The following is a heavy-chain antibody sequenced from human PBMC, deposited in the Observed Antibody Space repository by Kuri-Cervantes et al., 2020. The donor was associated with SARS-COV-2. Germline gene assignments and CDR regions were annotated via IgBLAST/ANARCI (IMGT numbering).Heavy chain of an antibody. CDR2: IIPILAIA. J-gene: IGHJ6*02. CDR1: GGTFSNYA. CDR3: ARGLYCSSTSCYTYYCYGMDV. Sequence: SVKVSCKASGGTFSNYAISWVRQAPGQGLEWMGRIIPILAIANYAQKFQGRVTITADKSTSTAYMEMSSLRSEDTAVYYCARGLYCSSTSCYTYYCYGMDVWGQGTTVTVSS. D-gene: IGHD2-2*02. V-gene: IGHV1-69*04.